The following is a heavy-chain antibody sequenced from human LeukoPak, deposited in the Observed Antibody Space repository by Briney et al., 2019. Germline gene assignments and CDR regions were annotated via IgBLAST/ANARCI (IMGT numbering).Heavy chain of an antibody. CDR1: GASVSSGSYY. Sequence: PSETLSLTCTVSGASVSSGSYYWSWIRQPPGKGLEWIGYMYDTGSTNYIPSLKSRVTISVDTSKKQTSLKLYSVTAADTAVYYCARASTYYYDSSGGYYYHDYWGQGTLVTVSS. CDR2: MYDTGST. D-gene: IGHD3-22*01. CDR3: ARASTYYYDSSGGYYYHDY. V-gene: IGHV4-61*01. J-gene: IGHJ4*02.